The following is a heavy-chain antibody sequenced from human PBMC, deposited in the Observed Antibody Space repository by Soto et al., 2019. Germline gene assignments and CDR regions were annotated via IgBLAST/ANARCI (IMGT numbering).Heavy chain of an antibody. CDR3: ARYWNAGTLYGAFDI. Sequence: QVQLVQSGAEVRKPGSSVKVSCEASGGSFNNYVISWLRQAPGQGLEWMGGIIPNYEAANYAQKFRGRLTPTADKATNTAYMELNSLRPEDTATYYCARYWNAGTLYGAFDIWGQGTTVIVS. V-gene: IGHV1-69*06. D-gene: IGHD4-17*01. CDR1: GGSFNNYV. CDR2: IIPNYEAA. J-gene: IGHJ3*02.